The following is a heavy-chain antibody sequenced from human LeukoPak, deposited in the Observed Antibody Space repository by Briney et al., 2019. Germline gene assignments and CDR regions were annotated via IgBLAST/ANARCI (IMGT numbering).Heavy chain of an antibody. J-gene: IGHJ5*01. V-gene: IGHV1-8*01. D-gene: IGHD2-15*01. CDR2: MNPNSGNT. CDR1: GYTFTSYD. CDR3: ARGGGYCSGGSCYASNWFDS. Sequence: ASVKVSCKASGYTFTSYDINWVRQATGQGLEWMGWMNPNSGNTGYAQKFQGRVTMARNTSISTAYMELSSLRSEDTAVYYCARGGGYCSGGSCYASNWFDSWGQGTLVTVSS.